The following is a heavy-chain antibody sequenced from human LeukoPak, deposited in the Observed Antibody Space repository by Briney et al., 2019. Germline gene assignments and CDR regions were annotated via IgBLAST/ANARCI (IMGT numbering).Heavy chain of an antibody. CDR3: ARDLEQLVLWTNYGMDV. Sequence: GGSLTLSCAASGFTFSSYYMSWVRQAPGKGLEWVASIKPDGSEKHYVDSVKGRFTVSRDNAKNSLYLQMNSLRAEDTAVYYCARDLEQLVLWTNYGMDVWGQGTTVTVSS. V-gene: IGHV3-7*01. D-gene: IGHD6-13*01. CDR2: IKPDGSEK. CDR1: GFTFSSYY. J-gene: IGHJ6*02.